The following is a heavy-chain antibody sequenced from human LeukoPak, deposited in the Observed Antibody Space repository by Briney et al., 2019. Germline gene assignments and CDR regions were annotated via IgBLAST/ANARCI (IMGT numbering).Heavy chain of an antibody. CDR1: GGSISSGGYS. V-gene: IGHV4-30-2*01. CDR2: IYHSGST. Sequence: PSQTLSLTCAVSGGSISSGGYSWSWIRQPPGKGLEWIGYIYHSGSTYYNPSLKSRVTISVDRSKNQFSLKLSSVTAADTAVYYCARGAYDILTGYYRGMPVGYFDYWGQGTLVTVSS. CDR3: ARGAYDILTGYYRGMPVGYFDY. D-gene: IGHD3-9*01. J-gene: IGHJ4*02.